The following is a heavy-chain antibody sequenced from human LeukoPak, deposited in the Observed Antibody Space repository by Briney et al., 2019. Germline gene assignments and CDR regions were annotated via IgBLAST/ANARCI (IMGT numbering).Heavy chain of an antibody. CDR3: ARDSGSLYSSGWFNY. J-gene: IGHJ4*02. D-gene: IGHD6-19*01. Sequence: PGGSLRLSCAASGFTFSSYSMNWVRQAPGKGLEWVSSISSSSSYIYYADSVKGRFTISRDNAKNSLYLQMNSLRAEDTAVYYCARDSGSLYSSGWFNYWGQGTLVTVSS. CDR1: GFTFSSYS. V-gene: IGHV3-21*01. CDR2: ISSSSSYI.